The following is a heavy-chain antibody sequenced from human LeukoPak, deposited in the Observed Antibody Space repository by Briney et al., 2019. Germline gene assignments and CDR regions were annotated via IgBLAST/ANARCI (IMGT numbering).Heavy chain of an antibody. CDR1: GFPFSSYW. D-gene: IGHD6-19*01. J-gene: IGHJ4*02. CDR3: AKLDREAVATFFDY. CDR2: ISGSGGST. V-gene: IGHV3-23*01. Sequence: GGSLRLSCAASGFPFSSYWMAWVRQAPGKGLEWVSAISGSGGSTYYADSVKGRFTISRDNSKNTLYLQMNSLRAEDTAVYYCAKLDREAVATFFDYWGQGTLVTVSS.